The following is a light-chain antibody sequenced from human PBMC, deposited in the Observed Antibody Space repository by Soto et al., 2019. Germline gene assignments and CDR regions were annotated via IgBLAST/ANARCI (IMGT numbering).Light chain of an antibody. CDR3: QQYNNWPSIT. Sequence: IVSRQSAATMSVSPGERATLSCRASQSITSRLAWYQQKPAQAPRLLIYGASTRATGIPARFSGSGSGTEFSLPISSLQPDDFLVYYGQQYNNWPSITFGQGTRLEIK. J-gene: IGKJ5*01. CDR1: QSITSR. V-gene: IGKV3-15*01. CDR2: GAS.